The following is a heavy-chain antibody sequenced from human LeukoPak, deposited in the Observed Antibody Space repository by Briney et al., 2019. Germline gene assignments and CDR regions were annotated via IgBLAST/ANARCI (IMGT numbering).Heavy chain of an antibody. V-gene: IGHV1-69*13. J-gene: IGHJ6*02. CDR3: ARANCSSTSCYIGFYYYYYGMDV. D-gene: IGHD2-2*02. Sequence: GASVKVSCKASGGTFSSYAISWVRQAPGQGFEWMGGIIPIFGTANYAQKFQGRVTITADESTSTAYMELSSLRSEDTAVYYCARANCSSTSCYIGFYYYYYGMDVWGQGTTVTVSS. CDR2: IIPIFGTA. CDR1: GGTFSSYA.